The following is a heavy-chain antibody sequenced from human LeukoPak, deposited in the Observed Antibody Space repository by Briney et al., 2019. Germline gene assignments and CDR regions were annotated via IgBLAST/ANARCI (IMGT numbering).Heavy chain of an antibody. V-gene: IGHV1-69*10. D-gene: IGHD3-22*01. Sequence: SVKVSCKASGGTFSSYAISWVRQAPGQGREWMGGIIPIFGIVNYAQKFQGRVTITEDKSTSTAYMEVSSLISEDTAVYYCARDSLDYDSSGYWNYWGQGTLVTVSS. CDR2: IIPIFGIV. CDR3: ARDSLDYDSSGYWNY. J-gene: IGHJ4*02. CDR1: GGTFSSYA.